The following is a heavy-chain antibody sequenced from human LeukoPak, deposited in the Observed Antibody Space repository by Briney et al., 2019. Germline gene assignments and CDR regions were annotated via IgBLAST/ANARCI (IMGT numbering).Heavy chain of an antibody. CDR3: ARYPIVGASMFDY. CDR1: GGSISSYY. V-gene: IGHV4-59*01. Sequence: PSETLSLTCTVSGGSISSYYWSWIRQPPGKGLEWIGYIYYSGSTNYNPSLKSRVTISVDTSKNQFSLKLSSVTAADTAVYYCARYPIVGASMFDYWGQGTLVTVSS. J-gene: IGHJ4*02. CDR2: IYYSGST. D-gene: IGHD1-26*01.